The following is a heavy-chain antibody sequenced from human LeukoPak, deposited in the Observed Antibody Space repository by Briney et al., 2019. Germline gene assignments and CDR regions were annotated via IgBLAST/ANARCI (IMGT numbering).Heavy chain of an antibody. CDR3: TTGPLHDYGDGMFY. Sequence: GGSLRLSCAASGFTFSNAWMSWVRQAPGKGLEWVGRIKSKTDGGTTDYAAPVKGRFTISRDDSKNTLYLQMNSLKTEDTAVYYCTTGPLHDYGDGMFYWGQGTLVTVSS. J-gene: IGHJ4*02. V-gene: IGHV3-15*01. CDR1: GFTFSNAW. D-gene: IGHD4-17*01. CDR2: IKSKTDGGTT.